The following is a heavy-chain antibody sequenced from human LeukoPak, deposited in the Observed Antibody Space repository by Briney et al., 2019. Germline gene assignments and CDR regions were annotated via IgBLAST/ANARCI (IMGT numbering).Heavy chain of an antibody. CDR3: ARILVVATDYFDY. J-gene: IGHJ4*02. D-gene: IGHD1-26*01. Sequence: PSETLSLTCTVSGDSISSGFWSWIRQPPGKGLEWIGYIYYSGSTSYNPSLKSRVTISVDTSKNHFSLKLSSVTAADTVVYYCARILVVATDYFDYWGQGALVTVSS. CDR1: GDSISSGF. CDR2: IYYSGST. V-gene: IGHV4-59*01.